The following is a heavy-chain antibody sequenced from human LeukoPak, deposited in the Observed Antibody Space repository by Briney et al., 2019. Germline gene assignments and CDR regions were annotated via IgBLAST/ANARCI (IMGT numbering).Heavy chain of an antibody. V-gene: IGHV1-24*01. D-gene: IGHD3-22*01. CDR3: GTMRGNPGAFDI. J-gene: IGHJ3*02. CDR2: FDPEDGET. Sequence: ASVKVSCKVSGYTLTELSMHWVRQAPGKGLEWMGGFDPEDGETIYAQKFQGRVTMTEDTSTDTAYMELSSLRSEDTAAYYCGTMRGNPGAFDIWGQGTMVTVSS. CDR1: GYTLTELS.